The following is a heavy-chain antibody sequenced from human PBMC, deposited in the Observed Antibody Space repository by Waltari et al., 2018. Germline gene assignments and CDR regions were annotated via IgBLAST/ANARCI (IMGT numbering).Heavy chain of an antibody. V-gene: IGHV4-34*01. D-gene: IGHD2-21*02. CDR3: TGGNSDYYYYYMDV. Sequence: QVQLQQWGAGLLKPSETLSLTCAVYGGSFSGYYWSWIRQPPGKGLEWIGEINHSGSTNYNPSLKSRVTISVDTSKNQFSLKLSSVTAADTAVYYCTGGNSDYYYYYMDVWGKGTTVTVSS. J-gene: IGHJ6*03. CDR1: GGSFSGYY. CDR2: INHSGST.